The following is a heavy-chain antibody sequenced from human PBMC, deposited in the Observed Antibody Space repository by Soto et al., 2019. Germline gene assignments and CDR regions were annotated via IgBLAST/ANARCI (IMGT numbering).Heavy chain of an antibody. J-gene: IGHJ6*03. Sequence: SQTLSLTCAISGDSVSSNSAAWNWIRQSPSRGLEWLGRTYYRSRWYNDYAVSVRSRITVNPDTSKNQFSLQLTSVTPEDTAVYYCAGATSHYWYYMDVWGKGTTVTVSS. CDR3: AGATSHYWYYMDV. CDR1: GDSVSSNSAA. CDR2: TYYRSRWYN. V-gene: IGHV6-1*01. D-gene: IGHD1-26*01.